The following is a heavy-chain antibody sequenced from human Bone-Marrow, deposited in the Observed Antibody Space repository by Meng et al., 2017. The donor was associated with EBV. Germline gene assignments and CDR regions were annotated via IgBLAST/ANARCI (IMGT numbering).Heavy chain of an antibody. CDR3: ARDQRCSTYSCYRPIDY. Sequence: ELQVVEPGGGLVQPGESLRLSCEVSGFNFSSHDMNWVRQAPGKGLEWVSSITRSSSYTFYADSVKGRFTISRDNAKNSLFLQMSSLRVEDTAVYYCARDQRCSTYSCYRPIDYWGQGTLVTVSS. V-gene: IGHV3-21*06. CDR2: ITRSSSYT. D-gene: IGHD2-2*01. CDR1: GFNFSSHD. J-gene: IGHJ4*02.